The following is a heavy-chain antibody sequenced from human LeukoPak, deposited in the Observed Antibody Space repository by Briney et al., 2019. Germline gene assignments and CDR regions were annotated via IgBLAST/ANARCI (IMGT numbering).Heavy chain of an antibody. V-gene: IGHV3-23*01. CDR1: GFTFSDYY. Sequence: GGSLRLSCAASGFTFSDYYMSWVRQAPGKGLEWVSGISGSGGTTYYADSVKGRFTISRDNSKNTVSLQMNSLRVEDTAVYYCAKAETPFQLLILSIDYWGQGTLVTVSS. J-gene: IGHJ4*02. CDR3: AKAETPFQLLILSIDY. CDR2: ISGSGGTT. D-gene: IGHD2-2*01.